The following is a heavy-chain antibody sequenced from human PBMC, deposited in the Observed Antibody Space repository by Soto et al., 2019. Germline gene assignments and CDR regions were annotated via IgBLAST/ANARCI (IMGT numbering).Heavy chain of an antibody. CDR3: ARGKEIPDYWNFDL. J-gene: IGHJ2*01. CDR1: GYSFTDHY. D-gene: IGHD2-2*02. V-gene: IGHV1-2*02. CDR2: INPNSGGT. Sequence: QVQLVQSGAEVKEPGASVKVPCKASGYSFTDHYMHWVRQAPGQGLEWMGWINPNSGGTKSAQQFQGRVTMTRDTSVSTAYMEVNRLTFDDTAVYYCARGKEIPDYWNFDLWGRGSLVTVSS.